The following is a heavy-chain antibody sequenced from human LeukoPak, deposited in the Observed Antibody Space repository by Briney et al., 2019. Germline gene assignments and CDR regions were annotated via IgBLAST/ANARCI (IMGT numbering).Heavy chain of an antibody. CDR2: ISGGGGGT. V-gene: IGHV3-23*01. J-gene: IGHJ4*02. Sequence: GGSLRLSCAASEITFRNYGMSWFRQAPGKGLKWVAGISGGGGGTSYADSVKGRFIISRDNPKNTLYLQMNSLRAEDTAVYFCAKRGVVIRVILVGFHKEAYYFDSWGQGALVTVSS. D-gene: IGHD3-22*01. CDR1: EITFRNYG. CDR3: AKRGVVIRVILVGFHKEAYYFDS.